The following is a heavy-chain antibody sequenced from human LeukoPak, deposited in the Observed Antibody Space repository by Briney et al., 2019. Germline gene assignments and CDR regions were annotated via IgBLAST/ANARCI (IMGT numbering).Heavy chain of an antibody. CDR2: IYYSGST. CDR3: ARAGYSSSWDEGFDY. D-gene: IGHD6-13*01. V-gene: IGHV4-30-4*08. CDR1: GGSISSGDYY. Sequence: SETLSLTCTVSGGSISSGDYYWSWIRQPPGKGLEWIGYIYYSGSTNYNPSLKSRVTISVDTSKNQFSLKLSSVTAADTAVYYCARAGYSSSWDEGFDYWGQGTLVTVSS. J-gene: IGHJ4*02.